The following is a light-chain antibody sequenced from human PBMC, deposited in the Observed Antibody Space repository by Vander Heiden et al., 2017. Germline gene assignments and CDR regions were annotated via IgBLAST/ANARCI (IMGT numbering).Light chain of an antibody. J-gene: IGLJ1*01. CDR1: SGHSSYA. V-gene: IGLV4-69*01. CDR3: QTWDTGIQV. CDR2: LNSDGSH. Sequence: QLVLTQSPSAPASLGASVKLTCTLSSGHSSYAIAWHQQQPEKGPRYLMKLNSDGSHTKGAGIPDRFSGSSSGAERYLTISSLQSDDEADYYCQTWDTGIQVFGTGTKVTVL.